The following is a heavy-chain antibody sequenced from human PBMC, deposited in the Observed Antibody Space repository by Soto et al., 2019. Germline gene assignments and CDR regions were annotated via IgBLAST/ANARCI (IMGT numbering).Heavy chain of an antibody. CDR3: ATSIAAAGTGYMDV. V-gene: IGHV1-2*04. CDR1: GYTFTGYY. D-gene: IGHD6-13*01. J-gene: IGHJ6*03. Sequence: ASVKVSCKASGYTFTGYYMHWVRQAPGQGLEWMGWINPSSGGTNYAQKFQGWVTMTRDTSISTAYMELSRLRSDDTAVYYCATSIAAAGTGYMDVWGKGTTVTVSS. CDR2: INPSSGGT.